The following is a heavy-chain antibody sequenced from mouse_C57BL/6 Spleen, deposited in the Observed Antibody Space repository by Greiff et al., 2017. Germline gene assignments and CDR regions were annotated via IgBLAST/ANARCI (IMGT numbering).Heavy chain of an antibody. CDR2: INPSTGGT. Sequence: EVKLQQSGPELVKPGASVKISCKASGYSFTGYYMNWVKQSPEKSLEWIGEINPSTGGTTYNQKFKAKATLTVDKSSSTAYMQLKSLTSEDSAVYYCARYGGRDYYAMDYWGQGTSVTVSS. J-gene: IGHJ4*01. V-gene: IGHV1-42*01. CDR3: ARYGGRDYYAMDY. D-gene: IGHD1-1*02. CDR1: GYSFTGYY.